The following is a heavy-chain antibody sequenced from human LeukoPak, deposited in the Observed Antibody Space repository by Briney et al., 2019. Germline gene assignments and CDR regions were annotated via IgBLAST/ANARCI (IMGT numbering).Heavy chain of an antibody. J-gene: IGHJ3*02. CDR2: IIPIFGTA. Sequence: SVKVSCKACGCTFSSYAISWVRQAPGQGLEWMGGIIPIFGTANYAQKFQGRVTITADESTSTAYMELSSLRSGDTAVYYCPRDHHYYDILPRQVAVLGAFDIWGQGTMFTVSS. V-gene: IGHV1-69*13. CDR3: PRDHHYYDILPRQVAVLGAFDI. D-gene: IGHD3-9*01. CDR1: GCTFSSYA.